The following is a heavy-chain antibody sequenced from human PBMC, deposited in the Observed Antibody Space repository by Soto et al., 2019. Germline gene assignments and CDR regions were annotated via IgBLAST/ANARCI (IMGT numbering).Heavy chain of an antibody. J-gene: IGHJ4*02. V-gene: IGHV1-69*01. CDR3: AAYSSSWYGFAYFDY. Sequence: QVQLVQSGAEVKKPGSSVKVSCKASGGTFSSYAISWVRQAPGQGLEWMGGIIPIFGTANYAQKFQGRVTITADESTSTAYMELSSLKSEDTAVYYCAAYSSSWYGFAYFDYWGQGTLVTVSS. CDR1: GGTFSSYA. CDR2: IIPIFGTA. D-gene: IGHD6-13*01.